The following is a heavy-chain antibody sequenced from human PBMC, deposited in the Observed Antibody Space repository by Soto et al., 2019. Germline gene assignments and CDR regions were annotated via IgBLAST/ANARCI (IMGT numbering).Heavy chain of an antibody. Sequence: GGSLRLSCAASGFTFSSYWMSWVRQAPGKGLEWVANIKQDGSEKYYVDSVKGRFTISRDNAKNSLYLQMNSLRAEDTAVYYCARERIAAAGTMYYFDYWGQGTLVTVSS. CDR2: IKQDGSEK. CDR1: GFTFSSYW. D-gene: IGHD6-13*01. V-gene: IGHV3-7*05. CDR3: ARERIAAAGTMYYFDY. J-gene: IGHJ4*02.